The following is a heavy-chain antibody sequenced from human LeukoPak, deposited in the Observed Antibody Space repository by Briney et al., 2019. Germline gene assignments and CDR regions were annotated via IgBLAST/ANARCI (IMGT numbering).Heavy chain of an antibody. CDR2: INLDGSTT. CDR3: ARDKTVSALRRDYMDV. V-gene: IGHV3-74*01. CDR1: GFTFSNYW. D-gene: IGHD4-17*01. Sequence: PWGSLRLSCVASGFTFSNYWMHWVRQVPGKGLVWVSRINLDGSTTTYADSVKGRFTISRDNAKNTLYLQMISLRAEDTALYYCARDKTVSALRRDYMDVWGKGPTVTVSS. J-gene: IGHJ6*03.